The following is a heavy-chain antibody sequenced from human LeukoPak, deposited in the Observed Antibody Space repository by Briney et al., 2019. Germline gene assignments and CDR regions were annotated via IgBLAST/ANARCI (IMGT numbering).Heavy chain of an antibody. D-gene: IGHD5-12*01. Sequence: GESLKISSKGSGYSFTSYWIGWVRQMPGKGLEWMGIIYPGDSDTRYSPSFQGQVTISADKSISTAYLQWSSLKASDTAMYYCARRAYGYDFLSRTQPFDPWGQGTLVTVSS. CDR3: ARRAYGYDFLSRTQPFDP. CDR1: GYSFTSYW. V-gene: IGHV5-51*01. J-gene: IGHJ5*02. CDR2: IYPGDSDT.